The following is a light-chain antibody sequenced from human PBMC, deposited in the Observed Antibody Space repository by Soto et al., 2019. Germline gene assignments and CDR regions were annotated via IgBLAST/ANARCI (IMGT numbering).Light chain of an antibody. CDR3: SSYTRARTYV. CDR1: SSDIGGYNV. V-gene: IGLV2-14*01. J-gene: IGLJ1*01. CDR2: EVT. Sequence: QSVLTQPASVSGSPGQSITISCTGTSSDIGGYNVVSWYQQHPRKAPKLIIYEVTNRPSGISDRFSASKSGNTASLTISGLQAEDEGEYYCSSYTRARTYVFGTGTKVTVL.